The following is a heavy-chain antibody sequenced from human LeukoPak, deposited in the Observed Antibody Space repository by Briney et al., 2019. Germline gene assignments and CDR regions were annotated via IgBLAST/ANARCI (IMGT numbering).Heavy chain of an antibody. CDR2: IKQDGSEK. J-gene: IGHJ4*02. CDR1: GFTFSSCW. Sequence: GGSLRLSCAASGFTFSSCWMSWVRQAPGKGLEWVASIKQDGSEKYYVDSVKGRFTISRDNAKNSLYLQMNSLRAEDTAVYYCARVLRFLDYFDYWGQGTLVTVSS. V-gene: IGHV3-7*04. CDR3: ARVLRFLDYFDY. D-gene: IGHD3-3*01.